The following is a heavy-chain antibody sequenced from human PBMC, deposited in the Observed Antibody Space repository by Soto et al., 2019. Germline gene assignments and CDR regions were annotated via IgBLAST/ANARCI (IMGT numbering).Heavy chain of an antibody. D-gene: IGHD1-20*01. V-gene: IGHV4-30-4*08. Sequence: PSETLSLTCTVSGGSISSGDYYWSWIRQPPGKGLEWIVYIYYSGSTYYNPSLKSRVTISVDTSKNQFSLKLSSVTAADTAVYYCARVDNGVNFDYWGQGTLVTVSS. CDR2: IYYSGST. J-gene: IGHJ4*02. CDR1: GGSISSGDYY. CDR3: ARVDNGVNFDY.